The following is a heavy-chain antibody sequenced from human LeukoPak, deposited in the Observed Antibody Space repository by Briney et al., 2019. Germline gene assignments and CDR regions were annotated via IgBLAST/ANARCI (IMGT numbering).Heavy chain of an antibody. V-gene: IGHV3-23*01. CDR2: ISGSGGST. Sequence: GGTLRLSCAASGFTFSSYGMSWVRQAPGKGLEWVSAISGSGGSTYYADSVKGRFTISRDNSKNTLYLQMNSLRAEDTALYYCARAGYVWDAPIDYWGQGTLVTVSS. D-gene: IGHD3-10*02. J-gene: IGHJ4*02. CDR1: GFTFSSYG. CDR3: ARAGYVWDAPIDY.